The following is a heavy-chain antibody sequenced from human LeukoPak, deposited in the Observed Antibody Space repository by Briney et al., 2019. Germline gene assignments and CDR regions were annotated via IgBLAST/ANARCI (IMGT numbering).Heavy chain of an antibody. J-gene: IGHJ4*02. CDR2: IYHCGST. D-gene: IGHD2-2*01. CDR3: ARGRYCSSTSCFYFDY. CDR1: GGSISSSNW. V-gene: IGHV4-4*02. Sequence: PSETLSLTCAVSGGSISSSNWWSWVRQPPGKGLEWIGEIYHCGSTNYNPSLKSRVTISVDKSKNQFSLKLSSVTAADTAVYYCARGRYCSSTSCFYFDYWGQGTLVTVSS.